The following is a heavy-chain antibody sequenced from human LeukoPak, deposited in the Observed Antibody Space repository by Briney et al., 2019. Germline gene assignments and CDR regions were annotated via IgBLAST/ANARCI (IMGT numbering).Heavy chain of an antibody. D-gene: IGHD4-17*01. CDR1: GFTFSDYH. Sequence: GGSLRLSCAASGFTFSDYHLSWIRQAPGKGLEWVSYISSRGSSMFYADSVKGRFTISRDNAKKSLYLQMNSLRAEDTAVYYCARDDSPPYADYLYWGQGTLVTVSS. CDR3: ARDDSPPYADYLY. V-gene: IGHV3-11*01. J-gene: IGHJ4*02. CDR2: ISSRGSSM.